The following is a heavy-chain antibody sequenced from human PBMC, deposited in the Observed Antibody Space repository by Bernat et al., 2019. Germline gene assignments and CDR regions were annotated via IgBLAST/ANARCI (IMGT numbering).Heavy chain of an antibody. V-gene: IGHV3-33*01. D-gene: IGHD6-13*01. Sequence: QVQLVESGGGVVQPGRSLRLSCAASGFTFSNYGMHWVRQAPGKGLEWVAVIWYDGSNKYYADSVKGRFTISRDNSKKTLYLQMNSRGDEDTAVYYCARLGSSWSIDYWGQGTVVTVSS. J-gene: IGHJ4*02. CDR2: IWYDGSNK. CDR1: GFTFSNYG. CDR3: ARLGSSWSIDY.